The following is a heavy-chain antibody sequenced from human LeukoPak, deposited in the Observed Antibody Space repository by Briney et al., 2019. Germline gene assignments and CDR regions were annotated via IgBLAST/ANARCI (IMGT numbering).Heavy chain of an antibody. CDR3: AKDIGGGSYPDAFDI. J-gene: IGHJ3*02. V-gene: IGHV3-9*01. D-gene: IGHD1-26*01. CDR1: GFTFDDYA. CDR2: ISWNSGSI. Sequence: GGSLRLSCAASGFTFDDYAMHWVRQAPGKGLEWVSGISWNSGSIGYADSVKGRFTISRDNAKNSLYLQMNSLRAEDTALYYCAKDIGGGSYPDAFDIWGQGTMATVSS.